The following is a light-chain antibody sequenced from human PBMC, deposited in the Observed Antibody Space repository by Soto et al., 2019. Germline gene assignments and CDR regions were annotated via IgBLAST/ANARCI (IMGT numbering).Light chain of an antibody. J-gene: IGKJ5*01. CDR2: LYS. CDR1: XXLLHSNGHIS. V-gene: IGKV2-28*01. Sequence: AVSLLHLCLRVXPGEXVCIXXGXSXXLLHSNGHISLDWYLQKPCHSPQLLLYLYSNTTSVFPYRFGRCGSGTDLTLRISRVEAEGVGVYYLMQAVRILTFGQSTRLEI. CDR3: MQAVRILT.